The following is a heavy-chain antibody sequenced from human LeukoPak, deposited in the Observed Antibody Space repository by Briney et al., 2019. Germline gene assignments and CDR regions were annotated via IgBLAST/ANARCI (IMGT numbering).Heavy chain of an antibody. Sequence: SETLSLTCAVYGGSFSGYYWSCIRQPPGKGLEWIGEINHTGSTNYNPSLMSRVTISLDTSKNQFSLKLSSVTAADTAVYYCARRTRGRKGIDPWGQGNLVTVSS. CDR3: ARRTRGRKGIDP. D-gene: IGHD1-14*01. V-gene: IGHV4-34*01. CDR2: INHTGST. CDR1: GGSFSGYY. J-gene: IGHJ5*02.